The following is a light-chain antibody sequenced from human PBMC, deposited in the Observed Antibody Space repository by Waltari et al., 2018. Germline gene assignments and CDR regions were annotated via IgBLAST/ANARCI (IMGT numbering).Light chain of an antibody. J-gene: IGKJ2*03. CDR1: QDIRSY. V-gene: IGKV1-16*01. CDR2: YAS. CDR3: QQYDSAPYS. Sequence: DIQMTQSPSSLSASVGDTVTITCRASQDIRSYLAWYQQKPGKAPKPLIYYASNLESGVPSRFSGSGSGTDFTLTISSLQPEDSVIYHCQQYDSAPYSFGQGTNVEIK.